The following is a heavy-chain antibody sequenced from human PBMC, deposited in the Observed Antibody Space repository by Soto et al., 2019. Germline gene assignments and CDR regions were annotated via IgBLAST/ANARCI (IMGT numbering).Heavy chain of an antibody. CDR2: TWYDGSIK. D-gene: IGHD2-15*01. Sequence: QVQLVESGGGVVQPGRSLRLSCAASGFTFSTYGMHWVRQAPGKGLEWVAITWYDGSIKYYADSAKGRFTISRDNSRNTLYLQMSSLRVEDTAVYFCARIACTGGSCRPYAYYGMDVW. CDR3: ARIACTGGSCRPYAYYGMDV. V-gene: IGHV3-33*01. J-gene: IGHJ6*01. CDR1: GFTFSTYG.